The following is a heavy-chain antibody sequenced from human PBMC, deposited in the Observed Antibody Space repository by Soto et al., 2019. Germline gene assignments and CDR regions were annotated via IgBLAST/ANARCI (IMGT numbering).Heavy chain of an antibody. D-gene: IGHD6-19*01. J-gene: IGHJ4*02. CDR3: ARDLAAGLVDY. CDR1: GYTFTSYG. Sequence: QVQLVQSGAEMKKPGASVKVSCKASGYTFTSYGISWVRQAPGQGLEWMGWISAYNGNTNYAQMLQVRVTMTTDTSTSTAYMELRSLTSDDTAVYSCARDLAAGLVDYWGQGTLVTVSS. V-gene: IGHV1-18*01. CDR2: ISAYNGNT.